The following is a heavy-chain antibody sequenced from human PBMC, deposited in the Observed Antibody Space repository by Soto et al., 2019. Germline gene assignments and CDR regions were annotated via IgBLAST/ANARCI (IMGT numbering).Heavy chain of an antibody. J-gene: IGHJ3*02. CDR2: INWNGGST. Sequence: GGSLRLSCAASGFTFDDYGMSWVRQAPGKGLEWVSGINWNGGSTGYAASVKGRFTISRYNAKNSLYLQMNSLRAEDTALYYCARVNSGDTIFGVVHDAFDIWGQGTMVTVSS. V-gene: IGHV3-20*04. CDR1: GFTFDDYG. CDR3: ARVNSGDTIFGVVHDAFDI. D-gene: IGHD3-3*01.